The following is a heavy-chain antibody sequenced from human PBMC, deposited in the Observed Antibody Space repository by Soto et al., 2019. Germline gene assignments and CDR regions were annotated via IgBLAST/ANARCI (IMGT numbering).Heavy chain of an antibody. CDR1: GFAFSSYD. CDR2: ISGGGGRT. CDR3: AKHRKSGSYLGGYC. V-gene: IGHV3-23*01. D-gene: IGHD1-26*01. Sequence: EVLLLESGGGLVQPGGSLRLSCAASGFAFSSYDINWVRQAPGKGLEWVSGISGGGGRTYYADSVKGRFTISRDNSKNMVYLQMNSLGAEDSAVYYCAKHRKSGSYLGGYCWGQGTLVTVSS. J-gene: IGHJ4*02.